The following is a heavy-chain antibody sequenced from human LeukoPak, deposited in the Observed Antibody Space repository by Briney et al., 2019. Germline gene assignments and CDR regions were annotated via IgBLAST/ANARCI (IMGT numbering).Heavy chain of an antibody. D-gene: IGHD5-24*01. Sequence: ASVKVSCKASGYTFTSYDINWVRQATGQGLEWMGWMNPNSGNTGYAQKFQGRVTMTRNTSISTAYMELSSLRSEDTAVYYCARKGDGYNYVNWFDPWGQGTLVTVSS. CDR2: MNPNSGNT. J-gene: IGHJ5*02. V-gene: IGHV1-8*01. CDR3: ARKGDGYNYVNWFDP. CDR1: GYTFTSYD.